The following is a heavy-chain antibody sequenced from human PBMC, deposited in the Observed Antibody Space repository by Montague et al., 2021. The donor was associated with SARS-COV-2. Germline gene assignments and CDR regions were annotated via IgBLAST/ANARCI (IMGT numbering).Heavy chain of an antibody. Sequence: SXTLSLTCTVSGSSISSSSYYWGWIRQPPGKGLEWIGSIYYSGSTYYNPSLKSRVTISVDTSKNQFSLKLSSVTAADTAVYYCARHSGRDTIFGVVIIPDAFDIWGQGTMVTVSS. V-gene: IGHV4-39*01. J-gene: IGHJ3*02. CDR2: IYYSGST. D-gene: IGHD3-3*01. CDR1: GSSISSSSYY. CDR3: ARHSGRDTIFGVVIIPDAFDI.